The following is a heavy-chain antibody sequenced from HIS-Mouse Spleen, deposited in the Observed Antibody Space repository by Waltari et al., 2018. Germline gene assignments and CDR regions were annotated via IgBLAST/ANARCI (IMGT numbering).Heavy chain of an antibody. Sequence: QLQLQGSGQGLVKPSETLSLTCTVSGASSGSSSYYWGWSRQPPGKGLGWIGSIYYSGSTYYNPSLKSRVTISVDTSKNQFSLKLSSVTAADTAVYYCAREIPYSSSWYDWYFDLWGRGTLVTVSS. V-gene: IGHV4-39*07. CDR1: GASSGSSSYY. CDR2: IYYSGST. J-gene: IGHJ2*01. CDR3: AREIPYSSSWYDWYFDL. D-gene: IGHD6-13*01.